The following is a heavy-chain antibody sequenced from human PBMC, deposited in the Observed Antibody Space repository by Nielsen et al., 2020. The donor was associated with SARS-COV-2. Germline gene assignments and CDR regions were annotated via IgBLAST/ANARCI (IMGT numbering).Heavy chain of an antibody. Sequence: GGSLRLSCAASGFTFSSYAMSWVRQAPGKGLEWVSAINGSGGSTYYADSVKGRFTISRDNSKNTLYLQMNSLRAKDTAVYYCAKNPKIVVVPAAIVYWGQGTLVTVSS. V-gene: IGHV3-23*01. CDR3: AKNPKIVVVPAAIVY. J-gene: IGHJ4*02. CDR2: INGSGGST. CDR1: GFTFSSYA. D-gene: IGHD2-2*01.